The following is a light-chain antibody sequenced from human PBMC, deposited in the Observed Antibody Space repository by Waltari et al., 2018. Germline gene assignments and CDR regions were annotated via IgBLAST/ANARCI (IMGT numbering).Light chain of an antibody. V-gene: IGKV3-15*01. Sequence: IVMTHSPATLSVSPGEKAILSCRASQSVSSNLAWYQQKPGQAPRLLIYGASTRAPGIAGRFSGSGSGTEFTLTISSLQSEDFAVYFCQQYNNWPPTFGPGTKVDIK. CDR3: QQYNNWPPT. J-gene: IGKJ3*01. CDR1: QSVSSN. CDR2: GAS.